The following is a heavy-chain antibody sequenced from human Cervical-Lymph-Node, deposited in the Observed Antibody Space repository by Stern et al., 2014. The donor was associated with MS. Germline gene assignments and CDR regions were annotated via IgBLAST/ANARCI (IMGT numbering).Heavy chain of an antibody. J-gene: IGHJ4*02. CDR1: GYNFASYW. Sequence: VQLVQSGAEVKKPGESLTISCKGSGYNFASYWIAWVRQVPGKGLEWMGIIYPDDSDTRYTPSFQGQVTMSADKSITTAFLQWSSLKASDTAFYFCARKGTYGLDFWGQGALVTVSS. D-gene: IGHD3-10*01. CDR2: IYPDDSDT. V-gene: IGHV5-51*01. CDR3: ARKGTYGLDF.